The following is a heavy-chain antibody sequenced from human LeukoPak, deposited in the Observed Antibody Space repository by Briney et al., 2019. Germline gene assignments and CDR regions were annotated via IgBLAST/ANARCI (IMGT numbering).Heavy chain of an antibody. Sequence: GGSLRLSCAASGFTFSSYAMTWVRQAPGKGLEWVSGISGSGGSTYYADSVKGRFTISRDNSKNTLYLQMNSLRAEDTAVYYCAKAPITMVWFDPWGQGTLVTVSS. CDR3: AKAPITMVWFDP. D-gene: IGHD3-10*01. CDR2: ISGSGGST. J-gene: IGHJ5*02. V-gene: IGHV3-23*01. CDR1: GFTFSSYA.